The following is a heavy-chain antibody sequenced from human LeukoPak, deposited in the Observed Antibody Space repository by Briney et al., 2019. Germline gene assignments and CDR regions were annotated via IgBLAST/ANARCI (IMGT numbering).Heavy chain of an antibody. D-gene: IGHD1-7*01. V-gene: IGHV1-69*05. CDR2: IIPIFGTA. Sequence: GASVKVSCKASGGTFSSYAISWVRQAPGQRLEWMGGIIPIFGTANYAQKFQGRVTITTDESTSTAYMELSSLRSEDTAVYYCAVTGTDNFDYWGQGTLVTVSS. CDR3: AVTGTDNFDY. J-gene: IGHJ4*02. CDR1: GGTFSSYA.